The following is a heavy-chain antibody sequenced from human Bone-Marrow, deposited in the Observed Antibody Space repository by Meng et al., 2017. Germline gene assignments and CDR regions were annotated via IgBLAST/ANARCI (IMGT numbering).Heavy chain of an antibody. CDR2: IYHSGRT. Sequence: QVQLQESGPGLVKPSGTLSLTCTVSGGSISSTNWWIWVRQPPGEGLEWIGEIYHSGRTNHNPSLKSRVTISLDKSKNQCSLKLSSVTAADTAVYYCARDYYDSSGYPTFDYWGQGTLVTVSS. J-gene: IGHJ4*02. D-gene: IGHD3-22*01. V-gene: IGHV4-4*02. CDR1: GGSISSTNW. CDR3: ARDYYDSSGYPTFDY.